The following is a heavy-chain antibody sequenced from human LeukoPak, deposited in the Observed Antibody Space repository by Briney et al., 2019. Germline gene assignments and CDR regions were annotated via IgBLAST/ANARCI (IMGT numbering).Heavy chain of an antibody. Sequence: PSETLSLTCTVSGGSIRRSAYYWGWIRQPPGKGLEWIGSIYYGGSTYYNPSLKSRVTISIDTSKNQFSLNLTSVTAAASGVYYCAKSSGMVIHSWFDSWGQGTLVTVSS. CDR2: IYYGGST. CDR3: AKSSGMVIHSWFDS. CDR1: GGSIRRSAYY. D-gene: IGHD3-3*01. V-gene: IGHV4-39*01. J-gene: IGHJ5*01.